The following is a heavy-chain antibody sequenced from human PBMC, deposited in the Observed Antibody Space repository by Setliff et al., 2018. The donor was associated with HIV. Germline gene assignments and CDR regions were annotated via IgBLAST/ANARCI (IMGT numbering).Heavy chain of an antibody. V-gene: IGHV4-39*01. CDR2: VCYSGGT. J-gene: IGHJ4*02. CDR3: VRYLSEMAMVDH. CDR1: GGSISPTNYC. Sequence: SETLSLTCIVSGGSISPTNYCWGWIRQTPGQGLEWIGTVCYSGGTYYNPSLKSRVTITMDTSKNQFSLKQSSVTAAYTAVYSCVRYLSEMAMVDHWGQGTLVTVSS.